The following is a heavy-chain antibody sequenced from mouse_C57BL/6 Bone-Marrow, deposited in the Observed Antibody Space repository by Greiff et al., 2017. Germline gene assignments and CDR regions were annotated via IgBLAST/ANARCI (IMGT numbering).Heavy chain of an antibody. CDR2: IDPSDSYT. V-gene: IGHV1-69*01. Sequence: QVHVKQPGAELVMPGASVKLSCKASGYTFTSYWMHWVKQRPGQGLEWIGEIDPSDSYTNYNQKFKGKSTLTVDKSSSTAYMQLSSLTSEDSAVYYCARGRLRRPFAYWGQGTLVTVSA. CDR1: GYTFTSYW. D-gene: IGHD2-4*01. J-gene: IGHJ3*01. CDR3: ARGRLRRPFAY.